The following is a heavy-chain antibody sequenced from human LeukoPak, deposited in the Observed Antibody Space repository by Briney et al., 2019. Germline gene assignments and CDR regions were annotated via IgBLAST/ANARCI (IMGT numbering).Heavy chain of an antibody. J-gene: IGHJ6*03. CDR1: GFTFSNYW. CDR2: IKEDGSDK. CDR3: ARGDANYHYYYMDV. Sequence: PGGSLRLSCAASGFTFSNYWMSWVRQAPGKGLGWVANIKEDGSDKYYVDSVKGRFIISRDNVKNSLYLQMNSLRAEDTALYYCARGDANYHYYYMDVWGKGTTVTVSS. V-gene: IGHV3-7*03.